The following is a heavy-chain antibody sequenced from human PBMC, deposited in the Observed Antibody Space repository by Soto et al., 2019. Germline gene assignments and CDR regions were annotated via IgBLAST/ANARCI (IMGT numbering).Heavy chain of an antibody. CDR1: GFTFRNFV. CDR3: AQERGWGVVSPSHDY. V-gene: IGHV3-23*01. J-gene: IGHJ4*02. CDR2: IRGTGGET. Sequence: EVELLESGGGIVQPGGSLRVSCVAAGFTFRNFVMSWVRQAPGKGLEWVSAIRGTGGETFYADSVKGRFTTSRDNSKKTFYLQMNGQRDEDTALYCCAQERGWGVVSPSHDYWGQGTLVTVSS. D-gene: IGHD2-21*01.